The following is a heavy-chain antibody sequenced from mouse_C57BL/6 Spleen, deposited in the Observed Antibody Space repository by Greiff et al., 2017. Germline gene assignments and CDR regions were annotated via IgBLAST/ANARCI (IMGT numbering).Heavy chain of an antibody. D-gene: IGHD2-1*01. CDR2: IYPGSGNT. CDR3: AREGIYYGTRYFDV. J-gene: IGHJ1*03. Sequence: VQLQQSGPELVKPGASVKISCKASGYSFTSYYIHWVKQRPGQGLEWIGWIYPGSGNTKYNEKFKGKATLTADTSSSTAYMQLSRLTSEDSAVYYGAREGIYYGTRYFDVWGTGTTVTVSS. CDR1: GYSFTSYY. V-gene: IGHV1-66*01.